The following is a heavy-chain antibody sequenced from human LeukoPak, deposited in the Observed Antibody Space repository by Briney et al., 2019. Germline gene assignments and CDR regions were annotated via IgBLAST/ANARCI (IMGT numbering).Heavy chain of an antibody. V-gene: IGHV4-59*01. J-gene: IGHJ5*02. CDR2: VYYSGST. CDR1: GGSMNNYY. D-gene: IGHD3-22*01. Sequence: SETLSLTCSVSGGSMNNYYWSWIRQPPGKGPEWIGNVYYSGSTDSNPSLKSRVTMSVDTSKNQFSMKLSSVTAADTAVYYCARGGTPITMIVVESNWFDPWGQGTRVTVSS. CDR3: ARGGTPITMIVVESNWFDP.